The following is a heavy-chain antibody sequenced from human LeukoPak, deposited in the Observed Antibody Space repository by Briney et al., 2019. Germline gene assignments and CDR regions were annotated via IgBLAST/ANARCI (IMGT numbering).Heavy chain of an antibody. CDR3: ARDGWFGDYNWFDP. Sequence: GESLRLSCAATGFTFSSYSMNWVRQAPGKGLEWVSYISSASNTIYYADSVKGRFTISRDNAKNSLYLQMNSLRAEDTAMYYCARDGWFGDYNWFDPWGQGTLVTVSS. J-gene: IGHJ5*02. D-gene: IGHD3-10*01. CDR2: ISSASNTI. V-gene: IGHV3-48*01. CDR1: GFTFSSYS.